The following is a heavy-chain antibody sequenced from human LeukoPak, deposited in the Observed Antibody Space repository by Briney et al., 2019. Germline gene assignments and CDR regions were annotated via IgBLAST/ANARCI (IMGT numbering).Heavy chain of an antibody. J-gene: IGHJ6*02. CDR1: GFTFSSYG. D-gene: IGHD2-8*01. CDR3: ASGGMLPYYYYYGMDV. Sequence: GGSLRLSCAASGFTFSSYGMHWVRQAPGKGLEWVAVIWYDGSNKYYADSVKGRFTISRDNSKNTLYPQMNSLRAEDTAVYYCASGGMLPYYYYYGMDVWGQGTTVTVSS. V-gene: IGHV3-33*01. CDR2: IWYDGSNK.